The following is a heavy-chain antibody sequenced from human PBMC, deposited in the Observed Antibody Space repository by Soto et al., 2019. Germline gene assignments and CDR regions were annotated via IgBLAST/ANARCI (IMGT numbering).Heavy chain of an antibody. CDR1: GFTVSGYS. V-gene: IGHV3-21*01. D-gene: IGHD7-27*01. J-gene: IGHJ4*02. CDR2: ISSSSSYI. CDR3: ARLLKGTGDLGY. Sequence: GGSLRLSCAASGFTVSGYSMNWVRQAPGKGLEWVSSISSSSSYIYYADSVKGRFTISRDNAKNSLYLQMNSLRAEDTAVYYCARLLKGTGDLGYWGQGTLVTVSS.